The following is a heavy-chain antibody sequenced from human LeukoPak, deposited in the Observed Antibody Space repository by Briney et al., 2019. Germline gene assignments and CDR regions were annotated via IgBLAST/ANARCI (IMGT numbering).Heavy chain of an antibody. J-gene: IGHJ3*02. V-gene: IGHV1-18*01. CDR3: AREDSSGFWSGYYIPGAFDI. Sequence: ASVKGSCKASGYTFTSYGISWVRQAPGQGLEWMGWISAYNGNTNYAQKLQGRVTMTTDTSTSTAYMELRSLRSDDTAVYYCAREDSSGFWSGYYIPGAFDIWGQGTMVTVSS. D-gene: IGHD3-3*01. CDR1: GYTFTSYG. CDR2: ISAYNGNT.